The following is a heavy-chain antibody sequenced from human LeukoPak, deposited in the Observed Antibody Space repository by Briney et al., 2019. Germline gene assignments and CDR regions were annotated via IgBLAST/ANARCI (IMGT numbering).Heavy chain of an antibody. CDR3: ARRGSYAWFDP. J-gene: IGHJ5*02. V-gene: IGHV5-51*01. Sequence: GESLKISCMASGSSFTNYWIGGVRQMPGKGLEWMGIIYPGDSDTRYSPSFQGQVTISVDKSINTAYLQWSSLKASDTAMYYCARRGSYAWFDPWGQGTLVTVSS. D-gene: IGHD3-10*01. CDR1: GSSFTNYW. CDR2: IYPGDSDT.